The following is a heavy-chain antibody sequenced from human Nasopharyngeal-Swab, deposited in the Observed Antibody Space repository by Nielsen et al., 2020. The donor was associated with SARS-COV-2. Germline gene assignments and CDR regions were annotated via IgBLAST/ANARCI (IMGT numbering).Heavy chain of an antibody. J-gene: IGHJ6*02. Sequence: GGSLRLSCAASGFTFDDYAMHWVRQAPGKGLEWVSGISWNSGSIGYADSVKGRFTISRDNAKNSLYLQMNSLRVEDTAVYYCAKAPYLRGLDVWGQGTTVTVSS. CDR3: AKAPYLRGLDV. V-gene: IGHV3-9*01. CDR1: GFTFDDYA. D-gene: IGHD2-21*01. CDR2: ISWNSGSI.